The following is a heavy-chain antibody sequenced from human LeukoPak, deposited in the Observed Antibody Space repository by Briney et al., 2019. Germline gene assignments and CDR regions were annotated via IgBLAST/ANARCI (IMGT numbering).Heavy chain of an antibody. Sequence: PSETLSLTCAVSGGSISSGDWWIWVRQPPGKGLEWIGEINHSGSTNYNPSLKSRVTISVDTSKNQFSLKLSSVTAADTAVYYCARSSGSWDTAMVLDYFDYWGQGTLVTVSS. CDR2: INHSGST. J-gene: IGHJ4*02. CDR3: ARSSGSWDTAMVLDYFDY. CDR1: GGSISSGDW. V-gene: IGHV4-4*02. D-gene: IGHD5-18*01.